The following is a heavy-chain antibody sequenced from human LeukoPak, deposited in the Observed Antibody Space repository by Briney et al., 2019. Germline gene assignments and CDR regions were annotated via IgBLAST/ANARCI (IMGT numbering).Heavy chain of an antibody. CDR1: GGSISSSSYY. J-gene: IGHJ6*02. CDR2: IYYSGGT. CDR3: ARHPPTNYYDSSGYYGMDV. V-gene: IGHV4-39*01. D-gene: IGHD3-22*01. Sequence: PSETLSLTCTVSGGSISSSSYYWGWIRQPPGKGLEWIGSIYYSGGTYYNPSLKSRVTISVDTSKNQFSLKLSSVTAADTAVYYCARHPPTNYYDSSGYYGMDVWGQGTTVTVSS.